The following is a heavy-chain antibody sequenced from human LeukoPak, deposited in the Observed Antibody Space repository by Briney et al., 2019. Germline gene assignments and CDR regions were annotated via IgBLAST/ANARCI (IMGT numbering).Heavy chain of an antibody. CDR3: AKPPYSTHVVPTV. CDR1: GFTFSSYE. CDR2: ISGSGDTT. Sequence: SGGSLRLSCAASGFTFSSYEMNWVRQAPGKGLEWVSGISGSGDTTFYADSVRGRFTISRDNSKNTLYLQINTLRADDTAVYYCAKPPYSTHVVPTVWGQGTLVTVSS. D-gene: IGHD4-11*01. V-gene: IGHV3-23*01. J-gene: IGHJ4*02.